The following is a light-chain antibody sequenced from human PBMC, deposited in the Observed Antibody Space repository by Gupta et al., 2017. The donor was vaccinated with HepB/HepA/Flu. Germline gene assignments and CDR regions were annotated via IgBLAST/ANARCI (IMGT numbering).Light chain of an antibody. CDR1: SSDVGGYNY. CDR2: DVS. V-gene: IGLV2-14*01. Sequence: QSALTQPASVSGSPGQSRTIPCTGTSSDVGGYNYFSWYQQHAGKARHLMIYDVSNRASGVSTRFSGSKAGNTASLTISGLQAEDEADYYCSSYTSSSTYVFGTGTKVTVL. CDR3: SSYTSSSTYV. J-gene: IGLJ1*01.